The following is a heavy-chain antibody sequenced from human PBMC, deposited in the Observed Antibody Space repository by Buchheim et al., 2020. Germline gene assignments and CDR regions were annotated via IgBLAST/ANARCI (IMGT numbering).Heavy chain of an antibody. CDR2: ISGSGGST. CDR3: ANTLYYDFWSGYYTPFDY. D-gene: IGHD3-3*01. J-gene: IGHJ4*02. CDR1: GFTFSSYA. V-gene: IGHV3-23*01. Sequence: EVQLLESGGGLVQPGGSLRLSCAASGFTFSSYAMSWVRQAPGKGLEWVSAISGSGGSTYYADSVKGRFTISRDNSKTTLCLQMNSLRAEDTAVYYCANTLYYDFWSGYYTPFDYWGQGTL.